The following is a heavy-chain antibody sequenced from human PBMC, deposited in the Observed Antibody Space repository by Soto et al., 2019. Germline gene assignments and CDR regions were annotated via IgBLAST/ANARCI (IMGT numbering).Heavy chain of an antibody. CDR3: ARVNEGIGSGSHYSYYYGMDV. J-gene: IGHJ6*02. V-gene: IGHV4-4*07. CDR1: GGSISGYY. D-gene: IGHD3-10*01. Sequence: QVQLQESGPGLVKPSETLSLTCTVSGGSISGYYWCWIRQPAGKGLEWIGRIYTGGSINYNPSLKSRLTTSVETSRNQYPLKLSSVTAADTAVYYCARVNEGIGSGSHYSYYYGMDVWGPGTTVTVSS. CDR2: IYTGGSI.